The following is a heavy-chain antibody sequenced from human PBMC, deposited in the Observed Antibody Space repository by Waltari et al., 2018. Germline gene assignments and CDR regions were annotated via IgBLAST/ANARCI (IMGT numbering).Heavy chain of an antibody. CDR2: IERDGSEK. CDR3: AREDFGVLIFSVARDV. J-gene: IGHJ6*02. D-gene: IGHD3-3*01. CDR1: GFSFIMFW. Sequence: EVQLVESGGGLVQPGGSLRLSCVASGFSFIMFWMIWVRQAPGKGLEWVANIERDGSEKNYVDSGKGRFTISRDNTNKSLYLQLNSLRAEDTAVYYCAREDFGVLIFSVARDVWGQGTTVTVSS. V-gene: IGHV3-7*01.